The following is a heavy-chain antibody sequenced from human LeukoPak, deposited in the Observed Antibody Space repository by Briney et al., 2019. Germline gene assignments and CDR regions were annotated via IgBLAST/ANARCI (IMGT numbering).Heavy chain of an antibody. CDR2: ISGSGGST. D-gene: IGHD6-13*01. Sequence: PGGSLRLPCAASGFTFSSYAMSWVRQAPGKGLEWVSAISGSGGSTYYADSVKGRFTISRDNSKNTLYLQMNSLRAEDTAVYYCAKDWSPRYSSSWFAIFDYWGQGTLVTVSS. CDR3: AKDWSPRYSSSWFAIFDY. CDR1: GFTFSSYA. V-gene: IGHV3-23*01. J-gene: IGHJ4*02.